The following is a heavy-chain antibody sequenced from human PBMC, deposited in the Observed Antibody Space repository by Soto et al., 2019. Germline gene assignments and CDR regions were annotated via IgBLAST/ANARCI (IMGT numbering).Heavy chain of an antibody. CDR3: VRPVDGFNRFDS. CDR1: GFSFSDSY. Sequence: GGSLRLSCAASGFSFSDSYMNWIRQAPGKGLEWLSYISSGSDYTNYADSVRGRFTISRDNAKNSLYLQMHSLKVEDTAFYYCVRPVDGFNRFDSWGQGNLVTVSS. J-gene: IGHJ4*02. D-gene: IGHD5-12*01. V-gene: IGHV3-11*03. CDR2: ISSGSDYT.